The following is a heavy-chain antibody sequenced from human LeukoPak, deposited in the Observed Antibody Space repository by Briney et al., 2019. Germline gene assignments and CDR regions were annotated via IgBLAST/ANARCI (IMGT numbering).Heavy chain of an antibody. CDR1: GYTFTSYY. CDR3: ARAVWLVGSIFGDPSYYYGMDV. Sequence: LGASVKVSCKASGYTFTSYYMHWVRQAPGQGLEWVGIINPSGGSTSYAQKFQGRVTMTRDTSTSTVYMELSSLRSEDTAVYYCARAVWLVGSIFGDPSYYYGMDVWGQGTMVTVSS. D-gene: IGHD3-10*01. V-gene: IGHV1-46*01. J-gene: IGHJ6*02. CDR2: INPSGGST.